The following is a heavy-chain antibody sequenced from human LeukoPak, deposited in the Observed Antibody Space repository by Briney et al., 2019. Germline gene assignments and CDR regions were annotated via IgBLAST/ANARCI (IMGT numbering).Heavy chain of an antibody. D-gene: IGHD1-26*01. CDR2: IIPIFGTA. CDR3: ARDNSVGDVAWWFDP. J-gene: IGHJ5*02. V-gene: IGHV1-69*05. Sequence: ASVKVSCKASGGTFSSYAISWVRQAPGQGLEWMGGIIPIFGTANYAQKFQGRVTITTDKSTTTDYMELSSLRSEDTAVYYCARDNSVGDVAWWFDPWGQGTLVTVSS. CDR1: GGTFSSYA.